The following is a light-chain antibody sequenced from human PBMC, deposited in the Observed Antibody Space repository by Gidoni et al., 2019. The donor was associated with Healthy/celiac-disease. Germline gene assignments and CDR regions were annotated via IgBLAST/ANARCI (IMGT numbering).Light chain of an antibody. CDR1: QGISCY. V-gene: IGKV1-8*01. CDR3: QQYYSYPLT. CDR2: VAS. Sequence: AIRMTQSPSSFTASTGDRVTITCRPSQGISCYLAWYQQKPGKAPKLLIYVASTLQSGVPSRFSGSGSGTDFTLTIICLQSEDFATYYCQQYYSYPLTFGGGTKVEIK. J-gene: IGKJ4*01.